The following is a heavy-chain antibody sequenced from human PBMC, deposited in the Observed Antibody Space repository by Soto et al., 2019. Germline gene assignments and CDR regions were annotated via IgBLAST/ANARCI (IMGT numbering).Heavy chain of an antibody. D-gene: IGHD1-26*01. J-gene: IGHJ6*03. Sequence: EVQLVESGGGLVQPGGSLRLSCAASGFTFSSYWMHWVRQAPGKGLVWVSRINSDGSSTSYADSVKGRFTISRDNAKNTLYLQMNRLRAEDTAVYYCARDHELYCYFYYMDVWGKGTTVTVSS. V-gene: IGHV3-74*01. CDR2: INSDGSST. CDR3: ARDHELYCYFYYMDV. CDR1: GFTFSSYW.